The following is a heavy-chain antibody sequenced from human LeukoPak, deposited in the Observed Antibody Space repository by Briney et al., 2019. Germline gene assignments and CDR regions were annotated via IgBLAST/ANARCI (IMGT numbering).Heavy chain of an antibody. V-gene: IGHV3-21*01. CDR1: GFTFSSYA. Sequence: GGSLRLSCAASGFTFSSYAMSWVRQAPGKGLEWVSSISSSSSYIYYADSVKGRFTISRDNAKNSLYLQMNSLRAEDTAVYYCARTHFGYSFWSGYPPDYWGQGTLVTVSS. CDR2: ISSSSSYI. D-gene: IGHD3-3*01. CDR3: ARTHFGYSFWSGYPPDY. J-gene: IGHJ4*02.